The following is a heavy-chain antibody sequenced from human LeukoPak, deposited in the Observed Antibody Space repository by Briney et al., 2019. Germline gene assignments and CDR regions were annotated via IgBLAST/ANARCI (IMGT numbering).Heavy chain of an antibody. J-gene: IGHJ4*02. CDR2: IYTSGST. Sequence: SETLSLTCTVSGGSISSYYWSWIRQPPGKGLEWIGNIYTSGSTNYNPSLKSRVTISVDTSKNQFSLKLSSVTAADTAVYYCARSGGRYYYDSSGYSQFDYWGQGTLVTVSS. D-gene: IGHD3-22*01. V-gene: IGHV4-4*09. CDR1: GGSISSYY. CDR3: ARSGGRYYYDSSGYSQFDY.